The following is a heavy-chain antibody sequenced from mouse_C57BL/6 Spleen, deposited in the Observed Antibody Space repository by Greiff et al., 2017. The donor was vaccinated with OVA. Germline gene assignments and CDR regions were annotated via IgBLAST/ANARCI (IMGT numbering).Heavy chain of an antibody. Sequence: QVQLQQSGAELVKPGASVKISCKASGYAFSSYWMNWVKQRPGKGLEWIGQIYPGAGDTNYNGKFKGKATLTADKSSSTAYMQLSSLTSEDSAVYFCARYSSSYAMDYWGQGTSVTVSS. CDR2: IYPGAGDT. CDR3: ARYSSSYAMDY. J-gene: IGHJ4*01. V-gene: IGHV1-80*01. CDR1: GYAFSSYW.